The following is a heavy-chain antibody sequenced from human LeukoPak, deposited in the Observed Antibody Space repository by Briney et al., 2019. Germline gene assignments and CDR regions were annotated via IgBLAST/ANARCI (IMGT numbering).Heavy chain of an antibody. CDR2: IKSKTDGGTR. Sequence: PGGSLRLSCAASGFTFRNAWMSWVRQAPGKGLEWVGRIKSKTDGGTRDYAAPVKDRFTISRDDSKNTLYLQMNSLKTEDTAVYYCTTHRVLRFLEWLLDQWGQGTQVTVSS. CDR1: GFTFRNAW. CDR3: TTHRVLRFLEWLLDQ. D-gene: IGHD3-3*01. J-gene: IGHJ4*02. V-gene: IGHV3-15*01.